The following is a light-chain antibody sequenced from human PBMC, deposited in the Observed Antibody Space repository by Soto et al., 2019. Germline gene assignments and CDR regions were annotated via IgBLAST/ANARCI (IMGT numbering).Light chain of an antibody. CDR2: SIN. V-gene: IGLV1-44*01. J-gene: IGLJ2*01. CDR3: AAWDDSLNGVL. Sequence: QPVLTQPPSASGTPGQRVTISCSGSSSNIGGNSVSWYQQLPGTAPKLLIYSINKRPSGVPDRFSGSKSGTSASLAISGLLSEDEADYFCAAWDDSLNGVLFGGGTKLTVL. CDR1: SSNIGGNS.